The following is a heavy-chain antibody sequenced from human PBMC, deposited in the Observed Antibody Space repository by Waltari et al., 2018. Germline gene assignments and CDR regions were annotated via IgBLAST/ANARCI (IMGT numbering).Heavy chain of an antibody. CDR1: GGSISSGDYY. J-gene: IGHJ4*02. CDR2: IYYSGST. V-gene: IGHV4-30-4*08. CDR3: ASYDILTGYYFDY. D-gene: IGHD3-9*01. Sequence: QVQLQESGPGLVKPSQTLSLTCTVSGGSISSGDYYWSWIRQPPGKGLEWIGYIYYSGSTYYNPSLKSRVTISVDTSKNQFSLKLSAVTAADTAVYYCASYDILTGYYFDYWGQGTLVTVSS.